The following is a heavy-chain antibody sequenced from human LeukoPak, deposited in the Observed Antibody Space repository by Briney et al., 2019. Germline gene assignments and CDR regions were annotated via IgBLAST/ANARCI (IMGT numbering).Heavy chain of an antibody. CDR2: ISGSGVST. Sequence: GGSLRFSCAVSEFMFNKFYLGWVRRAPGKGREWVSAISGSGVSTYYADSVKGRFTISRDNSKNTLYLQMNSLRAEDTAVYYCARDGIAARRPFDYSGQGNLVTVSS. J-gene: IGHJ4*02. CDR3: ARDGIAARRPFDY. V-gene: IGHV3-23*01. D-gene: IGHD6-6*01. CDR1: EFMFNKFY.